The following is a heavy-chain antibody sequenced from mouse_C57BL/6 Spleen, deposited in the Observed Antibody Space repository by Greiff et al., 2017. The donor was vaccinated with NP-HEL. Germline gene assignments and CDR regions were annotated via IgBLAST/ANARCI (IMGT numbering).Heavy chain of an antibody. V-gene: IGHV1-69*01. CDR1: GYTFTSYW. Sequence: QVQLQQPGAELVMPGASVKLSCKASGYTFTSYWMHWVKQRPGQGLEWIGEIDPSDSYTNYNQKFKGKSTLTVDKSSSTAYMQLSSLTSEDSAVYYCARSGDPVVGYFDVWGTGTTVTVSS. CDR2: IDPSDSYT. J-gene: IGHJ1*03. D-gene: IGHD1-1*01. CDR3: ARSGDPVVGYFDV.